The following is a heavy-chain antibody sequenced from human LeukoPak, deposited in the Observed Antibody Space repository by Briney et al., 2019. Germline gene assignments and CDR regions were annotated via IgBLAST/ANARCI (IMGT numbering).Heavy chain of an antibody. CDR3: AKDGIAVAGTIGYFDY. J-gene: IGHJ4*02. CDR1: GFTFSSYG. D-gene: IGHD6-19*01. Sequence: GGSLRLSCAASGFTFSSYGMHWVRQAPGKGLEWVAVISYDGSNKYYADSVKGRFTISRDNSKNTLYLQMNSLRAEDTAVYYCAKDGIAVAGTIGYFDYWGQGTLVTVSS. CDR2: ISYDGSNK. V-gene: IGHV3-30*18.